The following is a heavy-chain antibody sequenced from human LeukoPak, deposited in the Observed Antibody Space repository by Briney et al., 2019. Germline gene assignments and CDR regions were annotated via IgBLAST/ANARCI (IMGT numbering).Heavy chain of an antibody. Sequence: PSETLSLTCTVSGGSISSYYWSWIRQPPGKGLEWIGYIYYSGSTNYNPSLKSRVTISVDTSKNQFSLKLSSVTAADTAVYYCARAGSTVTIIDYWGQGTLVTVSS. D-gene: IGHD4-17*01. CDR3: ARAGSTVTIIDY. CDR1: GGSISSYY. V-gene: IGHV4-59*01. CDR2: IYYSGST. J-gene: IGHJ4*02.